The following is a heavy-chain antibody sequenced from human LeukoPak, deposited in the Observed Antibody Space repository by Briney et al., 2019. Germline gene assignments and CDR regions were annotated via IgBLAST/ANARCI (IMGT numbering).Heavy chain of an antibody. CDR1: GFTFSSYA. Sequence: GGSLRLSCAASGFTFSSYAMHWVRQAPGKGLEWVAVISYDGSNKYYADSVKGRFTISRDNSKNTLYLQMNSLRAEDTAVYYCEREVAWRWLVQSYYGMDVWGQGTTVTVSS. CDR3: EREVAWRWLVQSYYGMDV. D-gene: IGHD6-19*01. J-gene: IGHJ6*02. V-gene: IGHV3-30-3*01. CDR2: ISYDGSNK.